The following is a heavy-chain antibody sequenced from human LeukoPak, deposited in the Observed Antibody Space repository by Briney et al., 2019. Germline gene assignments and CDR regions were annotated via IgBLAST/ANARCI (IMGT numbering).Heavy chain of an antibody. V-gene: IGHV4-59*01. CDR2: IYYSGST. J-gene: IGHJ3*02. Sequence: PSETLSLTCNIPGGSISSYYWSWIRQPPGKGLEWIGYIYYSGSTNYNPSLKSRVTISVDTSKNQFSLKLSSVTAADTAVYYCARSNPTGAFDIWGQGTMVTVSS. CDR1: GGSISSYY. D-gene: IGHD1-14*01. CDR3: ARSNPTGAFDI.